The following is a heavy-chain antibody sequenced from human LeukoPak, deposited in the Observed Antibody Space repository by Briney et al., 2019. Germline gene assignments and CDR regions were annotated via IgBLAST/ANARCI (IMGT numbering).Heavy chain of an antibody. CDR1: GFTFSSYG. Sequence: GGSLRLSCAASGFTFSSYGMHWVRQAPGKGLEWVAVISNDESNKYYAASVKGRFTISSDNSKNTLYLQMNSLRAEDKAVYYCAKKKTGYYTTDYWGQGTRVTVSS. CDR2: ISNDESNK. CDR3: AKKKTGYYTTDY. J-gene: IGHJ4*02. D-gene: IGHD3/OR15-3a*01. V-gene: IGHV3-30*18.